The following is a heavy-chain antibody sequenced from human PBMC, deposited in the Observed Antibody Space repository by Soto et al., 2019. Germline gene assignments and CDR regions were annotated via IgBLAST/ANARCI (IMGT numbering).Heavy chain of an antibody. J-gene: IGHJ4*02. CDR2: IWYDGSNK. V-gene: IGHV3-33*01. CDR1: GFTFSSYG. CDR3: ARESPMEYYFDY. Sequence: LRLSCAASGFTFSSYGMHWVRQAPGKGLEWVAVIWYDGSNKYYADSVKGRFTISRDNSKNTLYLQMNSLRAEDTAVYYCARESPMEYYFDYWGQGTLVTVSS. D-gene: IGHD3-3*01.